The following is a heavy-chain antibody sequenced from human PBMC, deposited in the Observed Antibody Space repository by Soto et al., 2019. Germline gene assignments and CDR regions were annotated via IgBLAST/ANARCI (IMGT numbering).Heavy chain of an antibody. V-gene: IGHV1-2*04. CDR1: GYTFTGYY. Sequence: ASVKVSCKASGYTFTGYYMHWVRQAPGQGLEWMGWINPNSGGTNYAQKFQGWVTMTRDTSISTAYMELSRLRSDDTAVYYCARGLWITMVRGVINGWFDPWRQGTLITVSS. CDR2: INPNSGGT. D-gene: IGHD3-10*01. J-gene: IGHJ5*02. CDR3: ARGLWITMVRGVINGWFDP.